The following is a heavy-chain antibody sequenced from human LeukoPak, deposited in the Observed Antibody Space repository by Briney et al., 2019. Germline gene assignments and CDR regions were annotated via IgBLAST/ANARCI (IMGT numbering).Heavy chain of an antibody. CDR3: ARVVYSGSYHVGESDY. D-gene: IGHD1-26*01. Sequence: GGSLRLSCAASGFTFSDYHMTWIRQASGKGLEWVSYIGSSGSTIYYADSVKGRFTISRDNSKNTLYLQMNSLRAEDTAVYYCARVVYSGSYHVGESDYWGQGTLVTVSS. CDR1: GFTFSDYH. J-gene: IGHJ4*02. V-gene: IGHV3-11*01. CDR2: IGSSGSTI.